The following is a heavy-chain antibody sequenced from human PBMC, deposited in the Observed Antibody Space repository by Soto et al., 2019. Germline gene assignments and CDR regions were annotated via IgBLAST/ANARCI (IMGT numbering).Heavy chain of an antibody. J-gene: IGHJ4*02. V-gene: IGHV1-46*01. CDR3: ARDVAALDY. Sequence: EASVKVSCKAIGYSFTSHYMHWVRQAPGQGLEWMGTIYPGGVNIGYAQKFQGRVTITADESTSTAYMELSSLRSEDTAVYYCARDVAALDYWGQGTLVTVSS. CDR1: GYSFTSHY. D-gene: IGHD6-6*01. CDR2: IYPGGVNI.